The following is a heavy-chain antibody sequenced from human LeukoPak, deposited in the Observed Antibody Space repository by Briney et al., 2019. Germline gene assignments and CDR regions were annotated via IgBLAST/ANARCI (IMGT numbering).Heavy chain of an antibody. Sequence: PSETLSLTCAVYGGSFSGYYWSWIRQPPGKGLEWIGEINHSGGTNYNPSLKSRVTISVDTSKNQFSLKLSSVTAADTAVYCCARLHYGSGSYYFWFDPWGQGTLVTVSS. CDR2: INHSGGT. CDR1: GGSFSGYY. J-gene: IGHJ5*02. CDR3: ARLHYGSGSYYFWFDP. V-gene: IGHV4-34*01. D-gene: IGHD3-10*01.